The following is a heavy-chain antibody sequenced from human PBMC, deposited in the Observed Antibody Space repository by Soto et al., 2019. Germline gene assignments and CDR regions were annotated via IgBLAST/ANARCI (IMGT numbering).Heavy chain of an antibody. CDR3: ARHLLAEQWLAFDY. J-gene: IGHJ4*02. V-gene: IGHV4-59*08. D-gene: IGHD6-19*01. Sequence: PSETLSLTCTVSGGSISSYYWSWIRQPPGKGLEWIGYIYYSGSTNYNPSLKSRVTISVDTSKNQFSLKLSSVTAADTAVYYCARHLLAEQWLAFDYWGQGTLVTVSS. CDR2: IYYSGST. CDR1: GGSISSYY.